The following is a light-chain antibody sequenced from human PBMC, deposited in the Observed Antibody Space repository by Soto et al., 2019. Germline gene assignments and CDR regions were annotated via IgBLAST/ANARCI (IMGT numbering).Light chain of an antibody. V-gene: IGKV3-15*01. CDR2: SAS. CDR3: QQYYNWWT. Sequence: EIVLTQSPCTLSLSPGERATLSCRASQSVRSYLAWYQQKPGQAPRLVIYSASTRATGIPARFSGSGSGTEFTLTISSLQSEDFAVYYCQQYYNWWTFGQGTKVDIK. CDR1: QSVRSY. J-gene: IGKJ1*01.